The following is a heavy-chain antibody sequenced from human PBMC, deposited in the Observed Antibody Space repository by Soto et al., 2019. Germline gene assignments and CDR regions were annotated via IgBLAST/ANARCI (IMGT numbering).Heavy chain of an antibody. CDR3: ARESEDLTSSFDY. V-gene: IGHV3-21*06. Sequence: GGSLRLSCAASGFTFTRYSMNWVRQAPGKVLEWVSSISGTTNYIYYGDSMKGRFTISRDNAKNSLYLEMNSLRAEDTAVYYCARESEDLTSSFDYWGQGTLVTVSS. CDR1: GFTFTRYS. J-gene: IGHJ4*02. CDR2: ISGTTNYI.